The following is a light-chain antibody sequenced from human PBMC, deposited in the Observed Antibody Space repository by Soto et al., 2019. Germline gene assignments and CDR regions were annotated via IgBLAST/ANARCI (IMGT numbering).Light chain of an antibody. CDR3: QQLSNWPPLT. CDR2: DAS. Sequence: EIVLTQSPATLSLSPGERATLSCRASQSVSSYLAWYQQKPGKAPRILIYDASNRATGIPARFSGSEYGTDFTLPISSLEPEDFAVYYCQQLSNWPPLTFGQGTRLEIK. CDR1: QSVSSY. V-gene: IGKV3-11*01. J-gene: IGKJ5*01.